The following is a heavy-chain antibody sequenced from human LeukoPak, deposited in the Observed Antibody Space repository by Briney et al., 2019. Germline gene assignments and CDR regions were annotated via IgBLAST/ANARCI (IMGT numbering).Heavy chain of an antibody. D-gene: IGHD3-10*01. Sequence: ASVKVSCKASGYTFTGYYMHWVRQAPGQGLEWMGWIDPNSGCTNYAQKFQGRVTMTRDTSISTAYMELSRLRSDDTAVYYCARTRQVRGAMVRGVVFYFDYWGQGTLVTVSS. CDR3: ARTRQVRGAMVRGVVFYFDY. V-gene: IGHV1-2*02. CDR2: IDPNSGCT. CDR1: GYTFTGYY. J-gene: IGHJ4*02.